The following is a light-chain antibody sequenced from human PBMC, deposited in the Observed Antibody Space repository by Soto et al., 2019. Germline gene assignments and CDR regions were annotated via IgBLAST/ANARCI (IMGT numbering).Light chain of an antibody. Sequence: QSALTQPASVAGSPGQWITISCTGTNSDVGGYNYVSWYQQHPGKAPKLMIYEVTSRPSGVSNRFSGSKSGNTASLTISGLQAEDEADYYCSSYTSTTTVVFGGGTKVTV. CDR3: SSYTSTTTVV. CDR2: EVT. V-gene: IGLV2-14*01. J-gene: IGLJ3*02. CDR1: NSDVGGYNY.